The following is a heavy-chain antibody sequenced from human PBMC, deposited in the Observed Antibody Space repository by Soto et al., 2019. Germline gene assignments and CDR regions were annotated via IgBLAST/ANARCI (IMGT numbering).Heavy chain of an antibody. V-gene: IGHV1-18*01. CDR1: GFTFSDYG. Sequence: ASVKVSCKASGFTFSDYGLSWVRQAPGQPLEWMGWISGDNINSKYSQKFQGRLTMTTDTSTATASMELRSLTSDDTAVYYCGREGQQLAQEKYYQFNGMDVWSQGTTVTV. D-gene: IGHD6-13*01. J-gene: IGHJ6*02. CDR3: GREGQQLAQEKYYQFNGMDV. CDR2: ISGDNINS.